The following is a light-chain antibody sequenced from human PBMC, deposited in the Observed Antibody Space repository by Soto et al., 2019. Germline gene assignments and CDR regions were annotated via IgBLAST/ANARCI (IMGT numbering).Light chain of an antibody. CDR3: QAGDKSGFV. V-gene: IGLV3-1*01. CDR1: KLGDKY. J-gene: IGLJ1*01. Sequence: SYELTQPPSVSVSPGQTPSITCFGDKLGDKYASWYQQKPGQSPVLVIYQDAKRPSGIPERFSGSNSGNTATLTISGTQALDEADYYCQAGDKSGFVFGTGTKVTVL. CDR2: QDA.